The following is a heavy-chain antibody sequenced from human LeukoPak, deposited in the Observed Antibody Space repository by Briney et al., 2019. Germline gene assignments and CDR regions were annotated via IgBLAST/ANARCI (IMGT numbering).Heavy chain of an antibody. V-gene: IGHV3-30*18. CDR1: GFTFSTYG. Sequence: PGGSLGLSCAASGFTFSTYGMNWVRQAPGKGLEWVTVISYDGSYKYYADSVKVRFTISRDNSKNTLYLQMNSMRAEDKAVYYCAKVTRITMIVVVTPDYWGQGTLVTVSS. J-gene: IGHJ4*02. CDR2: ISYDGSYK. CDR3: AKVTRITMIVVVTPDY. D-gene: IGHD3-22*01.